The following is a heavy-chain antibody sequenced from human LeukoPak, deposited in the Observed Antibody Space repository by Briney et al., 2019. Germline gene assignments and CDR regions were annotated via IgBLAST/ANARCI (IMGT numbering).Heavy chain of an antibody. Sequence: ASVKVSCKASGYTFTGYYMHWVRQAPGQGLEWMGWINPNSGGTNYAQKFQGRVTMTRDTSISTAYMELSRLRSDDTAVYYCAGDWGGYCSSTSCPPEGWFDPWGQGTLVTVSS. CDR2: INPNSGGT. CDR1: GYTFTGYY. V-gene: IGHV1-2*02. CDR3: AGDWGGYCSSTSCPPEGWFDP. D-gene: IGHD2-2*01. J-gene: IGHJ5*02.